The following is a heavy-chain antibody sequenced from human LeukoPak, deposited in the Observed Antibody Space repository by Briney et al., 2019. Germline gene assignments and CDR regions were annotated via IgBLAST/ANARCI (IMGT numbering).Heavy chain of an antibody. CDR1: GGSISNYY. CDR3: ARTRYYYNSRSYGAPYYFDY. D-gene: IGHD3-10*01. V-gene: IGHV4-59*08. J-gene: IGHJ4*02. Sequence: PSETLSLTCTVSGGSISNYYWSWIRQPPGKGLEWIGYIYSSGSTTYNPSLKSRVTISLDTSKNQFSLKLGSVTAADTAVYYCARTRYYYNSRSYGAPYYFDYWGQGTLVTVSS. CDR2: IYSSGST.